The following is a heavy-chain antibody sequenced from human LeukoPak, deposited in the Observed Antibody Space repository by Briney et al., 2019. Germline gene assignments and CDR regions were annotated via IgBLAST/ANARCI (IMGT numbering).Heavy chain of an antibody. CDR2: ISGSGGST. D-gene: IGHD6-19*01. V-gene: IGHV3-23*01. Sequence: GGSLRLSCAASGFTFSSYAMSWVRQAPGKGLEWVSAISGSGGSTYYADSVKGRFTISRDNSKNTLYLQMNSQRAEDTAVYYCAKDCSYSSGWYFADYWGQGTLVTVSS. CDR1: GFTFSSYA. CDR3: AKDCSYSSGWYFADY. J-gene: IGHJ4*02.